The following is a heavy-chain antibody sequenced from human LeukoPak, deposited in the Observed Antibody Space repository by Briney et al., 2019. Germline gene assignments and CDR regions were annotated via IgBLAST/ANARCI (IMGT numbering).Heavy chain of an antibody. D-gene: IGHD6-13*01. V-gene: IGHV3-21*01. J-gene: IGHJ4*02. CDR3: ARGPYTAAAGVDY. CDR2: ISSSSSYI. CDR1: GFTFSSYS. Sequence: GGSLRLSCAASGFTFSSYSMNWVRQAPGKGLEWVSSISSSSSYIYYADSVKGRFTISIDNAKNSLYLQMNSLRAEDTAVYYCARGPYTAAAGVDYWGQGTLVTVSS.